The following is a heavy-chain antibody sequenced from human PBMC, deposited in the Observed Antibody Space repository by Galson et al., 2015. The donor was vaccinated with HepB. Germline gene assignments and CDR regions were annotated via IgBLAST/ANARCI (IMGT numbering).Heavy chain of an antibody. J-gene: IGHJ4*02. CDR1: GFTFSGSA. D-gene: IGHD6-13*01. CDR3: LRLGDLSGYSSS. Sequence: SLRLSCAASGFTFSGSAIHWVRQASGNGPEWVGRIRSKASDYATAYAASLKGRFTISGDDSKNTAYLHMNSLKTEDTAVYYCLRLGDLSGYSSSWGQGTLVNVSS. V-gene: IGHV3-73*01. CDR2: IRSKASDYAT.